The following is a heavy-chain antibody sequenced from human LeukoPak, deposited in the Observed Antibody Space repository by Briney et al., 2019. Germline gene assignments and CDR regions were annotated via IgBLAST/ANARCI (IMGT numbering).Heavy chain of an antibody. CDR3: ARGRIYGDKSGTYYFDY. CDR1: GFTFTSYS. V-gene: IGHV3-21*01. J-gene: IGHJ4*02. D-gene: IGHD4/OR15-4a*01. CDR2: ISSTSNYI. Sequence: GGSLRLSCAASGFTFTSYSMNWVRQGPGKGLEWASSISSTSNYIYHADSVKGRFTISRDNAKNSLYLQMNSLRAEDTAVYYCARGRIYGDKSGTYYFDYWGQGTLVTVSS.